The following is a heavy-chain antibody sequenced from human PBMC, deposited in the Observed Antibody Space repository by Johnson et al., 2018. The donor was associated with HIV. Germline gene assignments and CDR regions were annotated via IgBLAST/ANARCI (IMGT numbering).Heavy chain of an antibody. CDR3: ARPPGVGSVDAFDI. J-gene: IGHJ3*02. CDR1: GFTFDDYA. CDR2: ISWNSGRI. D-gene: IGHD2-15*01. V-gene: IGHV3-9*01. Sequence: VQLVESGGGLVQPGRSLRLSCAASGFTFDDYAMHWVRQAPGKGLEWVSGISWNSGRIGYADSVKGRFTISRGNAKNSLYLQMNSLRAEDTAVYYCARPPGVGSVDAFDIWGQGTMVTVSS.